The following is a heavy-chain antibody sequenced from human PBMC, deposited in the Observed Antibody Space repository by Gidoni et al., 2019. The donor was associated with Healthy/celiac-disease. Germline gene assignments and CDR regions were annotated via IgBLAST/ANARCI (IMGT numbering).Heavy chain of an antibody. J-gene: IGHJ6*02. CDR3: ARRGRCSSTSCYGMDV. D-gene: IGHD2-2*01. Sequence: QLQLQESGPGLVKPSETLSLTCTVSGGSISSSSYYWGWIRQPPGKGLEWIGRIYYSGITYYNPSLKSRVTISVDTSKNQFSLKLSSVTAADTAVYYCARRGRCSSTSCYGMDVWGQGTTVTVSS. CDR1: GGSISSSSYY. CDR2: IYYSGIT. V-gene: IGHV4-39*01.